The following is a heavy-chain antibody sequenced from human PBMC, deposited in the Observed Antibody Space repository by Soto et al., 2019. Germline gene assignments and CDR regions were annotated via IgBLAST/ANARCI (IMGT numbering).Heavy chain of an antibody. CDR2: ISSSSSYI. V-gene: IGHV3-21*01. D-gene: IGHD2-21*01. J-gene: IGHJ4*02. Sequence: TGGSLRLSCAASGFTFSSYSMNWVRQAPGKGLEWVSSISSSSSYIYYADSVKGRFTISRDNAKNSLYLQMNSLRAEDTAVYYCAIGGEHAWYYFDYWGQGTLVTVSS. CDR3: AIGGEHAWYYFDY. CDR1: GFTFSSYS.